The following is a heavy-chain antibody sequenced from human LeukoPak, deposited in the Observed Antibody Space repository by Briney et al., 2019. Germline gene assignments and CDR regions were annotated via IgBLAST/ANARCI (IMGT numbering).Heavy chain of an antibody. CDR1: GYTFTSYY. CDR2: INPSGGST. CDR3: AGATVTTLWFDP. V-gene: IGHV1-46*01. D-gene: IGHD4-17*01. J-gene: IGHJ5*02. Sequence: ASVKVSCKASGYTFTSYYMHWVRQAPGQGLEWMGIINPSGGSTSYAQKFQGRVTMTRDTSTSTVYMELSSLRSEDTAVYYCAGATVTTLWFDPWGQGTLVTVSS.